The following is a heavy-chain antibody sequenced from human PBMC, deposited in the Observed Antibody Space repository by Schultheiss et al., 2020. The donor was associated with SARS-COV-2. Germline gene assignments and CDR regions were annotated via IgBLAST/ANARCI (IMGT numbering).Heavy chain of an antibody. J-gene: IGHJ6*02. V-gene: IGHV4-59*06. Sequence: SETLSFTCTVSGGSISSYYWSWIRQPPGKGLEWIGYIYYSGSTYYNPSLKSRVTISVDTSKNQFSLKLSSVTAADTAVYYCAKEWVVGARAADVWGQGTTVTVSS. CDR2: IYYSGST. D-gene: IGHD1-26*01. CDR1: GGSISSYY. CDR3: AKEWVVGARAADV.